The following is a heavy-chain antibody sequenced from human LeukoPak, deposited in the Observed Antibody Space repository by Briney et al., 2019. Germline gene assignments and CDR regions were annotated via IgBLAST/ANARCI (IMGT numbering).Heavy chain of an antibody. V-gene: IGHV3-33*06. J-gene: IGHJ4*02. D-gene: IGHD3-10*01. CDR1: GLTFSTHG. CDR3: AKRKGGHGSGSFDY. Sequence: GGSLRLSCAASGLTFSTHGMHWVRQAPGKGLEWVAVLWYDGSNKYYADSVKGRFTISRDNPKNTLYLQMNSLRVEDTAVYDCAKRKGGHGSGSFDYWGQGTVVTVSS. CDR2: LWYDGSNK.